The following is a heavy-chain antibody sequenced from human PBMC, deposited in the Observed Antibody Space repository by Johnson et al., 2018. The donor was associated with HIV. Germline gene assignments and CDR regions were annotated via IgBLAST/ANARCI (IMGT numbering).Heavy chain of an antibody. D-gene: IGHD3-22*01. CDR3: ARDMYYYDSSGYLDAFDI. J-gene: IGHJ3*02. CDR2: MGTAGDT. Sequence: VQLVESGGDWVQRGGSLKLSCAASGFTFSNYDIHWVRQATGKGLEWVSTMGTAGDTYYAGSVKGRFTISRDNAKNSLYLQMNSLRAEDTAVYYCARDMYYYDSSGYLDAFDIWGKGQWSPSLQ. V-gene: IGHV3-13*01. CDR1: GFTFSNYD.